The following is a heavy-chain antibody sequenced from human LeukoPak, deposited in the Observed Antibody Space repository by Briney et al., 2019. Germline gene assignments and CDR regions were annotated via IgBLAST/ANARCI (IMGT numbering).Heavy chain of an antibody. CDR1: GGTFSSYA. V-gene: IGHV1-69*06. Sequence: SVKLSCKASGGTFSSYAISWVRQAPGQGLEWMGGIIPIFGTANYAQKFQGRVTITADKSTSTAYMELSSLRSEDTAVYYCATGSQYSSGWDPGQYYGMDVWGKGTTVTVSS. J-gene: IGHJ6*04. D-gene: IGHD6-19*01. CDR2: IIPIFGTA. CDR3: ATGSQYSSGWDPGQYYGMDV.